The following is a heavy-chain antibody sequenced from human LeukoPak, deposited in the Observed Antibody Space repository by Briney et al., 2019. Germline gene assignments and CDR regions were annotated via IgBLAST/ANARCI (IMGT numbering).Heavy chain of an antibody. CDR3: ARDRTVTTHYYYYMDV. J-gene: IGHJ6*03. V-gene: IGHV3-30*02. CDR1: GFSFSDYD. CDR2: IRYDGTNT. Sequence: GGSLRLSCAASGFSFSDYDMHWVRQAPGKGLEWVTFIRYDGTNTYADSVKGRFTISRDNAKNSLYLQMNSLRAEDTAVYYCARDRTVTTHYYYYMDVWGKGTTVTVSS. D-gene: IGHD4-17*01.